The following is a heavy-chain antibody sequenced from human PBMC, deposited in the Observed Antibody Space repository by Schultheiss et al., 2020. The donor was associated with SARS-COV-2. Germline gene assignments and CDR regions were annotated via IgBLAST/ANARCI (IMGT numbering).Heavy chain of an antibody. Sequence: SETLSLTCAVYGGSFSGYYWSWIRQPPGKGLEWIGSIYHSGSTYYNPSLKSRVTISVDTSKNQFSLKLSSVTAADTAVYYCARVSRTNWFDPWGQGTLVTVSS. J-gene: IGHJ5*02. CDR2: IYHSGST. CDR1: GGSFSGYY. CDR3: ARVSRTNWFDP. V-gene: IGHV4-34*01.